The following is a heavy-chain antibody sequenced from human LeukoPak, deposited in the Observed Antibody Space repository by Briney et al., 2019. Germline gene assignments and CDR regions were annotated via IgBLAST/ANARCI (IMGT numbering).Heavy chain of an antibody. V-gene: IGHV4-38-2*01. CDR1: GYSISSGYY. J-gene: IGHJ3*02. Sequence: PSETLSLTCVVSGYSISSGYYWGWIRQPPGKGLEWIGNIYHSGSTYYNPSLKSRVTISVDTSKNQFSLKLSSVTAADTAVYYCARNDFWGAFDIWGQGTMVTVSS. CDR3: ARNDFWGAFDI. D-gene: IGHD3-3*01. CDR2: IYHSGST.